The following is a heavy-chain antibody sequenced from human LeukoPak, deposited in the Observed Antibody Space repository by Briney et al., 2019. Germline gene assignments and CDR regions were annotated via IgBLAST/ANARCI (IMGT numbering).Heavy chain of an antibody. D-gene: IGHD3-10*01. CDR3: ASDYYGSGSYYPPSVY. CDR1: GFTFSSYA. J-gene: IGHJ4*02. V-gene: IGHV3-23*01. Sequence: GRSLRLSCAASGFTFSSYAMHWVRQAPGKGLEWVSAISGSGGSTYYADSVKGRFTISRDNSKNTLYLQMNSLRAEDTAVYYCASDYYGSGSYYPPSVYWGQGTLVTVS. CDR2: ISGSGGST.